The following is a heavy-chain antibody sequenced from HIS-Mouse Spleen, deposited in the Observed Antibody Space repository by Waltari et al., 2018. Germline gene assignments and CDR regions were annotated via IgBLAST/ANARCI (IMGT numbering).Heavy chain of an antibody. D-gene: IGHD5-18*01. Sequence: QWYQRRVTITADKSTSTAYMELSSLRSEDTAVYYCARVSRIQLWYYFDYWGQGTLVTVSS. CDR3: ARVSRIQLWYYFDY. V-gene: IGHV1-69*04. J-gene: IGHJ4*02.